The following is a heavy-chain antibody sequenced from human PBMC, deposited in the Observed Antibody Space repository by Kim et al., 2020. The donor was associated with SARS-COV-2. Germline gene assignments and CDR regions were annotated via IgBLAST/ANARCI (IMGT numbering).Heavy chain of an antibody. D-gene: IGHD5-12*01. J-gene: IGHJ6*02. CDR3: ARDKRYVRVATIDYGMDV. V-gene: IGHV3-74*01. CDR1: GFTFSSYW. CDR2: ITSDGSST. Sequence: GGSLRLSCAASGFTFSSYWMHWVRQAPGKGLVWVSRITSDGSSTSYADSVKGRFTISRDNAKNTLYLQMNSLRAEDTAVYYCARDKRYVRVATIDYGMDVWGQETAVTVSS.